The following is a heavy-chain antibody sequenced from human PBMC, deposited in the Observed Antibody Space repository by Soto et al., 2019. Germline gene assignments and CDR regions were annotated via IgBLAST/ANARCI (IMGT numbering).Heavy chain of an antibody. J-gene: IGHJ3*01. CDR1: GFSLSVSGQG. D-gene: IGHD3-9*01. Sequence: QITLKESGPTLVKPTQTVTLTCTFSGFSLSVSGQGVGWVRQTPGKALQWLGLIYWNDDKRYGPSLETRVTITKDTSKSQVVLTWTNMDPLDTGTYYCVAAFGLFWGQGTLRTVSA. CDR2: IYWNDDK. V-gene: IGHV2-5*04. CDR3: VAAFGLF.